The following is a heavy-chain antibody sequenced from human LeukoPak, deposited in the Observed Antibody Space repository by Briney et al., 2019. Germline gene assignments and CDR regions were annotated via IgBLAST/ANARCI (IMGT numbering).Heavy chain of an antibody. CDR2: ISGSGVST. CDR1: GFRFSSYA. J-gene: IGHJ6*02. Sequence: GGSLRLSCAASGFRFSSYAMSWVRQAPGKGLEWVSAISGSGVSTYYADSVKGRFTVSRDNSKNTLYLQMSSLRAEDTAVYYCARDSSGYPPLNYYGMDVWGQGTTVTVS. V-gene: IGHV3-23*01. CDR3: ARDSSGYPPLNYYGMDV. D-gene: IGHD3-22*01.